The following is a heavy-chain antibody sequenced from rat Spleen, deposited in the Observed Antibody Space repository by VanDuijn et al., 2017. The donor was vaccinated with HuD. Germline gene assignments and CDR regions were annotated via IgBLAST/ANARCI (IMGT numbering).Heavy chain of an antibody. V-gene: IGHV5-31*01. D-gene: IGHD1-11*01. CDR1: GFTFNNYW. Sequence: EVQLVESGGGLVQPGRSLKLSCVASGFTFNNYWMTWIRQAPGKGLEWVASITNAAGKVYYPDSVKGRFTISRDTVQNILYLQMNSPRSEDTATYYCARHYGGYSEYVMDAWGQGASVTVSS. CDR3: ARHYGGYSEYVMDA. CDR2: ITNAAGKV. J-gene: IGHJ4*01.